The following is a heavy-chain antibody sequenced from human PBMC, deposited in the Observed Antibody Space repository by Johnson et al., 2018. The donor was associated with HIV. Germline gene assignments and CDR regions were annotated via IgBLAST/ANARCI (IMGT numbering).Heavy chain of an antibody. CDR3: ARGPWAFDI. CDR2: INWIVDST. V-gene: IGHV3-20*04. J-gene: IGHJ3*02. Sequence: VQLVESGGGVVQPGRSLRLSCAASGFTFDDYGMNWVRQAPGKGLERVSGINWIVDSTGSADSVKGRIPISRDNAKNSLYLQMNSLRAGDTAVYYCARGPWAFDIWGQGTMVTVSS. CDR1: GFTFDDYG.